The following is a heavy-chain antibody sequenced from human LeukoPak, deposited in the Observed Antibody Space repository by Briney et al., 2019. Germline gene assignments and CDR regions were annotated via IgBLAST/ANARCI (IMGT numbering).Heavy chain of an antibody. CDR1: GYTFTSYA. J-gene: IGHJ6*04. CDR2: INTNTGNP. Sequence: ASVKVSCKASGYTFTSYAMNWVRQAPGQGLEWMGWINTNTGNPTYAQGFTGRFVFPLDTSVSTAYLQICSLKAEDTAVYYCARQGTLYGDYYYYGMDVWGKGTTVTVSS. CDR3: ARQGTLYGDYYYYGMDV. D-gene: IGHD4-17*01. V-gene: IGHV7-4-1*01.